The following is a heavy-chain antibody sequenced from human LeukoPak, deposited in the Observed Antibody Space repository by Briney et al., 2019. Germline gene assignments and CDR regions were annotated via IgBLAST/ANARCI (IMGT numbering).Heavy chain of an antibody. CDR1: GLSSSTHA. D-gene: IGHD6-19*01. J-gene: IGHJ4*02. CDR3: PIKDGLSGGWYWGY. V-gene: IGHV3-23*01. CDR2: LNGATGVP. Sequence: KSGGSLRLSCAASGLSSSTHAMSWGWVRQPPGKGLEWVSALNGATGVPYYADSVKGRFALSRDSYDSTLYLQMNSLREEDTAMYYCPIKDGLSGGWYWGYWGPGTQVAVSS.